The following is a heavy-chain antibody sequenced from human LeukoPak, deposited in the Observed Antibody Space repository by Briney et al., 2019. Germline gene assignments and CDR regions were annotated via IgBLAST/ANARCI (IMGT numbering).Heavy chain of an antibody. CDR2: IIWSSRSI. CDR1: GFTFDDCA. J-gene: IGHJ4*02. Sequence: GGSLRLSCAVSGFTFDDCAMHWVRQAPGQGLEWGSGIIWSSRSIAYAASVKGRFTISRANAKNPLYLQMNSLRAEDTALYCCAKGKGPTAYFDYWGEGTLVTVSS. CDR3: AKGKGPTAYFDY. D-gene: IGHD3-10*01. V-gene: IGHV3-9*01.